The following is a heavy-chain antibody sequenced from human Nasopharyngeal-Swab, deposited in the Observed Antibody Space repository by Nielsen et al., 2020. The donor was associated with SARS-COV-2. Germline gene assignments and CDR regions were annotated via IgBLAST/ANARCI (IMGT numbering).Heavy chain of an antibody. J-gene: IGHJ3*02. D-gene: IGHD3-22*01. V-gene: IGHV4-31*03. CDR2: IYYSGST. Sequence: SETLSLTCTVSGGSISSGGYYWSWIRQHPGKGLEWIGYIYYSGSTYYNPSLKSRVTISVDTSKNQFPLKLSSVTAADTAVYCCARAMIVVVINAFDIWGQGTMVTVSS. CDR3: ARAMIVVVINAFDI. CDR1: GGSISSGGYY.